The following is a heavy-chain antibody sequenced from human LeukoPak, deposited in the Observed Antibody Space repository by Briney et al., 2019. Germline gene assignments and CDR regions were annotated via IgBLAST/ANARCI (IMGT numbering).Heavy chain of an antibody. CDR1: GFTFRTYL. CDR2: ISGSGGST. V-gene: IGHV3-23*01. J-gene: IGHJ6*02. Sequence: GGSLRLSCAASGFTFRTYLMSWVRQAPGKGLEWVSAISGSGGSTYYADSVKGRFAISRDNSKNTLYLQMNSLRAEDTAVYYCAKGRVLLRPTYYYGSGSYYNPYYYYGMDVWGQGTTVTVSS. D-gene: IGHD3-10*01. CDR3: AKGRVLLRPTYYYGSGSYYNPYYYYGMDV.